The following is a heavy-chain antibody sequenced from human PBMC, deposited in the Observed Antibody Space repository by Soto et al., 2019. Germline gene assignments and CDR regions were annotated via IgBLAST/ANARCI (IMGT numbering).Heavy chain of an antibody. D-gene: IGHD2-2*01. Sequence: QVQLVESGGGVVQPGRSLRLSCAASGFTFSSYGMHWVRQAPGKGLEWVAVISYDGSNKYYADSVKGRFTISRDNSQNTLYLQMNSLRAEDTAVYYCAKGVVPGNYYYYGMDVWGQGTTVTVSS. CDR2: ISYDGSNK. V-gene: IGHV3-30*18. CDR1: GFTFSSYG. CDR3: AKGVVPGNYYYYGMDV. J-gene: IGHJ6*02.